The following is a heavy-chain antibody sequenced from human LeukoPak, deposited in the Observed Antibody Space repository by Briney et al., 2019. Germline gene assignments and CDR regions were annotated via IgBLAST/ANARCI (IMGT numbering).Heavy chain of an antibody. D-gene: IGHD2-15*01. CDR2: IYYSGST. J-gene: IGHJ4*02. CDR3: ASAKGCSGGSCYSN. CDR1: GGSISSSSYY. Sequence: SETLSLTCTVSGGSISSSSYYWGWIRQPPGKGLEWIGSIYYSGSTYYNPSLKIRVTISVDTSKSQFSLKLSSVTAADTAVYYCASAKGCSGGSCYSNWGQGTLVTVSS. V-gene: IGHV4-39*07.